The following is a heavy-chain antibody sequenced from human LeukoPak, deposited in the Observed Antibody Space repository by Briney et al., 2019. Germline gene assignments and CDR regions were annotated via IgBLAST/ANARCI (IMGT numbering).Heavy chain of an antibody. J-gene: IGHJ4*02. Sequence: ASVKVSCKASGYTFTSYGISWVRQAPGQGLEWVGWISAYNGNTNYAQKLQGRVTMTTDTSTSTAYMELRSLRSDDTAVYYCARGSYYYGSGSYYPDYWGQGTLVTVSS. D-gene: IGHD3-10*01. CDR1: GYTFTSYG. V-gene: IGHV1-18*01. CDR3: ARGSYYYGSGSYYPDY. CDR2: ISAYNGNT.